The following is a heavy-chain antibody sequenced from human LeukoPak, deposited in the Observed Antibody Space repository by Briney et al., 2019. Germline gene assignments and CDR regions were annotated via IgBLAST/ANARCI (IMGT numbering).Heavy chain of an antibody. CDR3: ASSLWVSGYYY. D-gene: IGHD3-22*01. Sequence: PSETLSLTCTVSGGSVSNGNFYWSWLRQPPGKGLEWIGEINHSGSTNYNPSPKSRVTISVDTSKNQFSLKLSSVTAADTAVYYCASSLWVSGYYYWGQGTLVTVSS. CDR1: GGSVSNGNFY. V-gene: IGHV4-34*01. CDR2: INHSGST. J-gene: IGHJ4*02.